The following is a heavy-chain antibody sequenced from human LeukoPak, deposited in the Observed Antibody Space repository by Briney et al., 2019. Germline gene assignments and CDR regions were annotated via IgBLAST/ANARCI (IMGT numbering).Heavy chain of an antibody. CDR3: ARVVGSAKGAYYFDY. CDR2: ISAYNGNT. J-gene: IGHJ4*02. Sequence: ASVKVSCKASGYTFTSYGISWVRQAPGQGLEWMGWISAYNGNTNYAQKLQGRVTMTTDTPTSTAYMELRSLRSDDTAVYYCARVVGSAKGAYYFDYWGQGTLVTVSS. D-gene: IGHD2-15*01. V-gene: IGHV1-18*01. CDR1: GYTFTSYG.